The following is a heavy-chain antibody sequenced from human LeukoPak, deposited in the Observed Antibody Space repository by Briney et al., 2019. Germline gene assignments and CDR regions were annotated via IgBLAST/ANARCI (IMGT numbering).Heavy chain of an antibody. CDR2: ISFDGRNK. D-gene: IGHD3-10*01. CDR3: ARAPKAYYYGSGSYSNWFVP. CDR1: GFTFSSYA. J-gene: IGHJ5*02. Sequence: VGSLRLSCAASGFTFSSYAMHWVRQAPGKRLEWVAVISFDGRNKYYTDSVKGRFTLSRDNCMNTLYLQMNSLRAEDTAVYYCARAPKAYYYGSGSYSNWFVPWGQGTLVTVSS. V-gene: IGHV3-30*04.